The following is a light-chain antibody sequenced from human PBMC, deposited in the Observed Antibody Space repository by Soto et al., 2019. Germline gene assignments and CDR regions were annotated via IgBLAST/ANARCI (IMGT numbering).Light chain of an antibody. Sequence: QSVLTQPASVSGSPGQSITISCTGTSSDVGGYNYVSWYQQHPGKAPKLMIYEVSNRPSGVSNRFSGSKSGNTASLTISGLQAEDEADYYCCSYAGSYTFGVFGTGTKLTVL. CDR2: EVS. V-gene: IGLV2-14*01. CDR1: SSDVGGYNY. J-gene: IGLJ1*01. CDR3: CSYAGSYTFGV.